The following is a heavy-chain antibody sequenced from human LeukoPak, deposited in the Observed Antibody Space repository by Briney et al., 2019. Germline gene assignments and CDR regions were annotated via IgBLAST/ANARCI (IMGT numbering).Heavy chain of an antibody. CDR3: ARVAAGSRENWFDT. Sequence: SETLSLTCTVYGGSFSDDYWSWIRQSPGKGLEWIGEIYHSGSTNYNPSLKSRVTISVDTSKNQFSLKLSSVTAADTAVYYCARVAAGSRENWFDTWGQGTLVTVSS. CDR1: GGSFSDDY. CDR2: IYHSGST. J-gene: IGHJ5*02. V-gene: IGHV4-34*01. D-gene: IGHD1-1*01.